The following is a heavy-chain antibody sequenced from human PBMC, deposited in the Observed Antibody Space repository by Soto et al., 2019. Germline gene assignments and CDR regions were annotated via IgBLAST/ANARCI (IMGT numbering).Heavy chain of an antibody. Sequence: QLQLQESGSGLEKPSQTVSLTCAVYGGSISSGGYSWSWIRQPQGMGLEWIGYIYHSGSTYYNPSLKSRVTISVDRSKNQFSLKLSSATAADMAVYDCARGQVVAAQHWGQGTLVTFSS. D-gene: IGHD2-15*01. V-gene: IGHV4-30-2*01. J-gene: IGHJ4*02. CDR3: ARGQVVAAQH. CDR2: IYHSGST. CDR1: GGSISSGGYS.